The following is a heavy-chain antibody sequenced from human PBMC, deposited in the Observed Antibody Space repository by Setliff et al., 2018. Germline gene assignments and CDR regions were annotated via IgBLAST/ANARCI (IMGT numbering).Heavy chain of an antibody. Sequence: GASVKVSCKASGYTFTGYYMHWVRQAPGQGLEWMGWINPNSGATIYAQKFQGRATMTRDTSISTAYLELSRLRSDDTAVYYCARDLLYSGSYFGYYYGMDVWGQGTTVTVSS. CDR1: GYTFTGYY. CDR3: ARDLLYSGSYFGYYYGMDV. D-gene: IGHD1-26*01. J-gene: IGHJ6*02. CDR2: INPNSGAT. V-gene: IGHV1-2*02.